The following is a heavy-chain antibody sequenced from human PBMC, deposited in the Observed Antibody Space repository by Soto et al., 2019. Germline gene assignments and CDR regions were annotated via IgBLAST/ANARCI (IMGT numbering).Heavy chain of an antibody. CDR3: TKDIEWGGSHLNHAFDV. CDR2: ISWNSGII. CDR1: GFTFDDYA. J-gene: IGHJ3*01. Sequence: EMQLVETGGGLVQPGRSLRLSCAASGFTFDDYAMHWVRQPPGKGLEWVAGISWNSGIIQYADSVKGRFTISRDSAKNSLFLQMNSLNPEDTALYDCTKDIEWGGSHLNHAFDVWGQGTMVSVSS. D-gene: IGHD1-26*01. V-gene: IGHV3-9*01.